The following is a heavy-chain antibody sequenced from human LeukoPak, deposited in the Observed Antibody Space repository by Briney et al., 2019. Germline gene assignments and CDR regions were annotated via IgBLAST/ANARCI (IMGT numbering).Heavy chain of an antibody. Sequence: GGSLRLSCAAFGFTFSNYDMHWVRQAPGKGLEWVAFIWSDGSNKYYADSVKGRFTISRDNAKNSLYLQMNSLRAEDTALYYCARLPYSGSYYDYWGQGTLVTVSS. D-gene: IGHD1-26*01. CDR1: GFTFSNYD. CDR3: ARLPYSGSYYDY. J-gene: IGHJ4*02. CDR2: IWSDGSNK. V-gene: IGHV3-33*01.